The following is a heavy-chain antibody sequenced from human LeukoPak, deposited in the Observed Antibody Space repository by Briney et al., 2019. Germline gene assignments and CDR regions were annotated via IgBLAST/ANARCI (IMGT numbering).Heavy chain of an antibody. D-gene: IGHD3-10*01. CDR1: GFAISSSW. Sequence: GGSLRLSCVVSGFAISSSWMTWVRQAPGKGLEWVANINQDGSEKHYVDSVRGRFTISRDNAKDSLYLQMNSLGAEDTAVYYCARDILMFSGSYYTYYYYGMDVWGQGTTVTVSS. J-gene: IGHJ6*02. CDR2: INQDGSEK. V-gene: IGHV3-7*01. CDR3: ARDILMFSGSYYTYYYYGMDV.